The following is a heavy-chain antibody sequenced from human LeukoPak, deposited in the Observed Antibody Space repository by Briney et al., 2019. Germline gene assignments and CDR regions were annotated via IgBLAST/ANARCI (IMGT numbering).Heavy chain of an antibody. CDR3: ARVKVPPTYYYGMDV. V-gene: IGHV4-34*01. CDR1: GGSFSGYY. CDR2: INHSGST. D-gene: IGHD3-10*01. J-gene: IGHJ6*02. Sequence: SETLSLTCAVYGGSFSGYYWSWIRQPPGKGLKWIGEINHSGSTNYNPSLKSRVTISVDTSKNQFSLKLSSVTAADTAVYYCARVKVPPTYYYGMDVWGQGTTVTVSS.